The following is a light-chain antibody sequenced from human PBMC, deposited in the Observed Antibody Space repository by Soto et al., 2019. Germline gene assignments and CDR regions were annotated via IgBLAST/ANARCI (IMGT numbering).Light chain of an antibody. V-gene: IGKV1-9*01. CDR2: AAS. CDR3: QKLDNFPLT. J-gene: IGKJ5*01. Sequence: IQLTQSPSSLSASVGDRVTITCRTSQAISSHLAWYQQKPGKAPKLLVYAASTLQSGVPPRFSGSGSGTEFTLTISSLQPEDFASYYCQKLDNFPLTFGQGTRLEIK. CDR1: QAISSH.